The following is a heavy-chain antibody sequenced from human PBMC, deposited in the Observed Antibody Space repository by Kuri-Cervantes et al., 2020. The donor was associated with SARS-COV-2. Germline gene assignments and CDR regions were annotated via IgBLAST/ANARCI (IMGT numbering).Heavy chain of an antibody. J-gene: IGHJ6*02. CDR3: ARQRGSGWGGYYYDMDV. CDR1: GYRFTSYW. Sequence: GGSLRLSCKASGYRFTSYWIGWVRQMPGKGLEWMGIIYPGDSDTRYSPSFQGQVTISADKSINTAYLQWSSLKASDTAMYYCARQRGSGWGGYYYDMDVWGQGTTVTVSS. D-gene: IGHD6-19*01. V-gene: IGHV5-51*01. CDR2: IYPGDSDT.